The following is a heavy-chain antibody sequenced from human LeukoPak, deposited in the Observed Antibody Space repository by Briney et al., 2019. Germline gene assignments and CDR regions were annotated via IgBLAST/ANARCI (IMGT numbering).Heavy chain of an antibody. Sequence: SGPTLVKPTQTLTLTCTFSGFSLSTSGVGVGWIRQPPGKALEWLAPLYWDDDKRYSPSLKSRLTITKDTSKNQVVLTMTNMDPVDTATYYCAHAKARIAARPRFFDYWGQGTLVTVSS. CDR2: LYWDDDK. CDR1: GFSLSTSGVG. V-gene: IGHV2-5*02. D-gene: IGHD6-6*01. J-gene: IGHJ4*02. CDR3: AHAKARIAARPRFFDY.